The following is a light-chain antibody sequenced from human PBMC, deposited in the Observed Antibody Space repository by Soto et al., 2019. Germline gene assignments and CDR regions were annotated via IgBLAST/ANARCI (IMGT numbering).Light chain of an antibody. CDR3: GSYTSSSTPDV. CDR2: EVS. Sequence: QSALTQPASVSGSPGQSITISCTGTSSDVGGYNYVSWYQQHPGKAPKLMIYEVSNRPSGVSNRFSGSKSGNTASLTISGLQAEDEADYYCGSYTSSSTPDVFGTATKLTVL. J-gene: IGLJ1*01. V-gene: IGLV2-14*01. CDR1: SSDVGGYNY.